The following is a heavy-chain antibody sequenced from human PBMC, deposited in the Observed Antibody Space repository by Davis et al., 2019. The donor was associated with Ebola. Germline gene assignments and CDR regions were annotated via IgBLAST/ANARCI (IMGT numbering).Heavy chain of an antibody. D-gene: IGHD3-10*01. V-gene: IGHV4-31*03. CDR1: GGSISSSSYY. CDR2: IYYSVST. J-gene: IGHJ3*02. CDR3: ARDRGYYGSGSYLYAYDI. Sequence: MPSETLSLTCTVSGGSISSSSYYWGWIRQHPGQGLEWIGYIYYSVSTYYNPSLKSRVTISVDTSKNQFSLKLSSVTAADTAVYYCARDRGYYGSGSYLYAYDIWGQGTMVTVSS.